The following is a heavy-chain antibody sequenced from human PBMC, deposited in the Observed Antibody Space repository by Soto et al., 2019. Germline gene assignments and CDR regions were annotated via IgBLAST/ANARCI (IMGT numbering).Heavy chain of an antibody. V-gene: IGHV4-59*08. D-gene: IGHD3-16*01. CDR2: IYYSGST. Sequence: PSETLSLTCTVSGGSISGYYWSWIRQPPGKGLELIGYIYYSGSTNYNPSLKSRVTISVDTSKNQFSLKLSSVTAADTAVYYCARLGAQEIDPWGQGTLVTVSS. J-gene: IGHJ5*02. CDR3: ARLGAQEIDP. CDR1: GGSISGYY.